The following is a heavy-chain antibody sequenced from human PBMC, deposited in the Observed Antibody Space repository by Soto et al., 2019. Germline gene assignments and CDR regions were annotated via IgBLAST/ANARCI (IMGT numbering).Heavy chain of an antibody. CDR2: ISYDGSNK. J-gene: IGHJ4*02. D-gene: IGHD5-18*01. Sequence: GGSLRLSCAASGFTFSSYGMHWVRQAPGKGLEWVAVISYDGSNKYYADSVKGRFTISRDNSKNTLYLQMNSLRAEDTAVYYCAKEVSFRGIQPFDYWGQGTLVTVSS. CDR1: GFTFSSYG. V-gene: IGHV3-30*18. CDR3: AKEVSFRGIQPFDY.